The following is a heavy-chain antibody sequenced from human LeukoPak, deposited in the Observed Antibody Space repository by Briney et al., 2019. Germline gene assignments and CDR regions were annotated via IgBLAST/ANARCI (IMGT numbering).Heavy chain of an antibody. Sequence: GGSLRLSCAASGFTLTSKHMSWVRQTPGQGRLEWVSVIYNDGRTFYTGSVTGRFTISRDSSKNTLYLQMNSLRVEDTAVYYCARGQIYGTESYFFDHWGQGTLVTVSS. CDR3: ARGQIYGTESYFFDH. J-gene: IGHJ4*02. CDR2: IYNDGRT. CDR1: GFTLTSKH. V-gene: IGHV3-66*01. D-gene: IGHD3-10*01.